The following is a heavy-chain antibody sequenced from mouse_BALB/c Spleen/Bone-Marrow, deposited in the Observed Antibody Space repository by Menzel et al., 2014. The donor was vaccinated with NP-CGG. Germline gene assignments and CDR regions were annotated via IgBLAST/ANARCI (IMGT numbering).Heavy chain of an antibody. CDR3: ARDY. CDR1: GYTFTDTW. V-gene: IGHV1-7*01. Sequence: VQLVESGPELAKPGASVKISCKASGYTFTDTWIHWIKQRPGQGLEWIGYINPSTGYAEYNQNFKDKATLTVDKSSSTAYMQLSSLTSEDSAVYYCARDYWGQGTTRTVSS. J-gene: IGHJ2*01. CDR2: INPSTGYA.